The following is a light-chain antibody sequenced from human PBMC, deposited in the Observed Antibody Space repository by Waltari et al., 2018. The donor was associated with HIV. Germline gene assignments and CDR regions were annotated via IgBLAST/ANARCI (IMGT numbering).Light chain of an antibody. J-gene: IGKJ1*01. CDR1: QSVSSSY. CDR2: GAS. CDR3: QQYRSSSWT. V-gene: IGKV3-20*01. Sequence: ETVLTQSPGTLSLSPGERATLSCRASQSVSSSYLAWYQHRPGQAPRLLIYGASSRATGIPDRFSGSGSGTDFTLTISRLEPEDFAVYYCQQYRSSSWTFGQGTKVDIK.